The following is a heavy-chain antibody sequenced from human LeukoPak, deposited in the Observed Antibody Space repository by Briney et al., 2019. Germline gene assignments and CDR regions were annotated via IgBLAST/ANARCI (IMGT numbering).Heavy chain of an antibody. CDR1: GGTFSSYA. D-gene: IGHD5-18*01. V-gene: IGHV1-69*13. CDR3: ARGLDTAYGMDV. CDR2: IIPIFGTA. J-gene: IGHJ6*02. Sequence: ASVKVSCKASGGTFSSYAISWVRQAPGQGLEWMGGIIPIFGTANYAQKFQGRVTITADESPSTAYMELSSLRSEDTAVYYCARGLDTAYGMDVWGQGTTVTVSS.